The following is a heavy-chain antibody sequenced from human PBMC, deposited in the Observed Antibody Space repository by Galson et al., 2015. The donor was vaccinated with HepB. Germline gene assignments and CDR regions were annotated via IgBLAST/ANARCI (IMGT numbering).Heavy chain of an antibody. D-gene: IGHD1-14*01. Sequence: SLRLSCAASGFTFSNHWMSWVRQAPGKGLEWVANMNQDGNEKIYVDSVKGRFTISRNNAKNSLYLQMNSLRAEDTAVYYCARDRENDRYFQHWGQGTLVTVSS. CDR3: ARDRENDRYFQH. CDR1: GFTFSNHW. V-gene: IGHV3-7*01. J-gene: IGHJ1*01. CDR2: MNQDGNEK.